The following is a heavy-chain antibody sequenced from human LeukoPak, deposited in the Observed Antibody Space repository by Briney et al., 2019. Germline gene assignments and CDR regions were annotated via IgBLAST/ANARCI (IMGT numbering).Heavy chain of an antibody. CDR2: IFHTGTT. CDR1: GGSLSSYY. CDR3: ARHAGGYTYFDS. J-gene: IGHJ4*02. D-gene: IGHD5-24*01. Sequence: SETLSLTCTVSGGSLSSYYWTWVRQPPGKRLEWIGYIFHTGTTNYNPSLKSRVTLSLDTSKNQFSLGLSSVTAADTAVYYCARHAGGYTYFDSWGQGALVTVSS. V-gene: IGHV4-59*08.